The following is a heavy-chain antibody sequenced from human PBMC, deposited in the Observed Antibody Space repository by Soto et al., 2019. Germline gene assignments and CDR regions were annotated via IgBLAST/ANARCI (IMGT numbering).Heavy chain of an antibody. CDR2: ISSNGGST. D-gene: IGHD3-10*01. Sequence: AGGSLRLSCAASGFTFSSYAMHWVRQAPGKGLEYVSGISSNGGSTDYANSVKGRFTISRDNSKNTLYLQMGSLRAEDMAVYYCARAFGYAFDICGQGTMVTVSS. V-gene: IGHV3-64*01. CDR3: ARAFGYAFDI. CDR1: GFTFSSYA. J-gene: IGHJ3*02.